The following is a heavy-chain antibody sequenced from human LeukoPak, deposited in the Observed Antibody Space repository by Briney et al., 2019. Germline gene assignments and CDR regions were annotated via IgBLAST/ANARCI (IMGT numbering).Heavy chain of an antibody. Sequence: PSETLSLTCAVYGGSFSGYYWSWIRQPPGKGLEWIGEINHSGSTNYNPSLKSRVTISVDTSKNQFSLKLSSVTAADTAVYYCARGPHSSSSGVRAFDIWGQGTMVTVSS. J-gene: IGHJ3*02. D-gene: IGHD6-6*01. CDR2: INHSGST. CDR3: ARGPHSSSSGVRAFDI. V-gene: IGHV4-34*01. CDR1: GGSFSGYY.